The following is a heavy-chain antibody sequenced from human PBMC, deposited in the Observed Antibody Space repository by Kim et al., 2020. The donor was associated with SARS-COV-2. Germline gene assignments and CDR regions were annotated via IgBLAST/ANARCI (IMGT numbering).Heavy chain of an antibody. CDR2: ITYDGDDK. Sequence: GGSLRLSCATSGFTFSTYGMHWVRQAPGKGLEWVAVITYDGDDKYYADSVKGRFTISRDNSKNTLYLQMNSLRADDPAVYYCAKGRWYGDYARDYWGQGTLVSLSS. V-gene: IGHV3-30*18. J-gene: IGHJ4*02. CDR1: GFTFSTYG. D-gene: IGHD4-17*01. CDR3: AKGRWYGDYARDY.